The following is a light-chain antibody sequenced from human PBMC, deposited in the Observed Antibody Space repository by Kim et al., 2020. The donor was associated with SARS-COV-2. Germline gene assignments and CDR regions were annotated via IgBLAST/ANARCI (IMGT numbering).Light chain of an antibody. J-gene: IGKJ4*01. Sequence: AAVGDSPTLTCRAGQGITNSLAWYQQKPGKAPKLLLSATSKLERGVPSRFSGSGSGTTYTLTISNLQPEDFATYYCQQYYSHPLTFGGGTKVDIK. V-gene: IGKV1-NL1*01. CDR2: ATS. CDR3: QQYYSHPLT. CDR1: QGITNS.